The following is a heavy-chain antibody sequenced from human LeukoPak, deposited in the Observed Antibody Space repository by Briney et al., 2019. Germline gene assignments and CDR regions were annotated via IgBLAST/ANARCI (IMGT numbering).Heavy chain of an antibody. V-gene: IGHV3-21*01. D-gene: IGHD6-6*01. CDR3: ARGRPFDY. J-gene: IGHJ4*02. Sequence: PGKSLRLSCAASGFTFSSYGMHWVRQAPGKGLEWVSSISSSGSNIYHADSVKGRFTISRDNAKNSLYLQMNSLRAEDTAVYYCARGRPFDYWGQGTLVTVSS. CDR1: GFTFSSYG. CDR2: ISSSGSNI.